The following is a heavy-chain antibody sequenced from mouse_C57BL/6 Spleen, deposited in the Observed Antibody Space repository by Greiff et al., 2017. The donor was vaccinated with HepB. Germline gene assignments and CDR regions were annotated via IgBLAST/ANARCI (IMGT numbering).Heavy chain of an antibody. CDR1: GYTFTSYW. J-gene: IGHJ2*01. D-gene: IGHD3-2*02. CDR2: IDPSDSYT. V-gene: IGHV1-69*01. CDR3: ARRDSSGYAY. Sequence: QVQLQQPGAELVMPGASVKLSCKASGYTFTSYWMHWVKQRPGQGLEWIGEIDPSDSYTNYNQKFKGKSTLTVDKSSSTAYMQLSSLTSEDSAVYYCARRDSSGYAYWGQGTTLTVSS.